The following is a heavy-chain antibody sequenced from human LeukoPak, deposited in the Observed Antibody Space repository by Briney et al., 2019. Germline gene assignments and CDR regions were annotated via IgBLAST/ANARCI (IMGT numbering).Heavy chain of an antibody. D-gene: IGHD3-22*01. CDR1: GFTFSSFA. Sequence: GGSLRLSCAASGFTFSSFAMHWVRQAPGKGLEYVSAISSNGGSTYYANSVKGRFTISRDNSKNTLYLQMGSLRAEDMAVYYCARGAFGSGYFFGWYFDLWGRGTLVTVSS. V-gene: IGHV3-64*01. CDR2: ISSNGGST. CDR3: ARGAFGSGYFFGWYFDL. J-gene: IGHJ2*01.